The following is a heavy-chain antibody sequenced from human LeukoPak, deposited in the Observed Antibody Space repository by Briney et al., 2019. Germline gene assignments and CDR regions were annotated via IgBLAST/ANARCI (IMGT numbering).Heavy chain of an antibody. CDR2: IWYDGSNK. J-gene: IGHJ4*02. D-gene: IGHD3-3*01. CDR1: GFTFSSYG. CDR3: ARDSSDYDFWSGYDY. Sequence: PGGSLRLSCAASGFTFSSYGMYWVRQAPGKGLEWVAVIWYDGSNKYYADSVKGRFTISRDNSKNTLYLQMNSLRAEDTAVYYCARDSSDYDFWSGYDYWGQGTLVTVSS. V-gene: IGHV3-33*01.